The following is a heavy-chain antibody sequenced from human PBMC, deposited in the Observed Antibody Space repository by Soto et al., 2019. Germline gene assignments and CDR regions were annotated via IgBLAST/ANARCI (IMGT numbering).Heavy chain of an antibody. D-gene: IGHD6-13*01. CDR1: GFTYSDYY. V-gene: IGHV3-11*01. J-gene: IGHJ4*02. CDR2: ISSSGSTI. Sequence: PGGSLILSCAASGFTYSDYYMSWIRQAPGKGLEWVSYISSSGSTIYYADSVKGRFTISRDNAKNSLYLQMNSLRAEDTAVYYCARKPYSSSWSDYWGQGTLVTVSS. CDR3: ARKPYSSSWSDY.